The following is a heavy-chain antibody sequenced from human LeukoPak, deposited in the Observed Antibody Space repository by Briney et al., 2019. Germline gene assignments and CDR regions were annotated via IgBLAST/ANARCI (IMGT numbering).Heavy chain of an antibody. D-gene: IGHD3-16*01. J-gene: IGHJ6*03. CDR1: GGSISSYY. CDR2: IYYSGST. CDR3: ARAGGFAGYMDV. Sequence: PSETLSLTCTVSGGSISSYYWSWIRQPPGKGLEWIGYIYYSGSTNYKPSLKSRVTISVDTSKNQFSLKLNSVTAADTAVYYCARAGGFAGYMDVWGKGTTVTVSS. V-gene: IGHV4-59*01.